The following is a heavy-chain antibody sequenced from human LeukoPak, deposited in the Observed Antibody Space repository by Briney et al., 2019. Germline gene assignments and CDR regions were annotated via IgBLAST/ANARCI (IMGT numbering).Heavy chain of an antibody. D-gene: IGHD7-27*01. CDR2: VKNDGSNT. V-gene: IGHV3-74*01. Sequence: GGSLRLSCAASGFTFSSYWMHWVRQAPGKGLMWVSRVKNDGSNTNYADSVKSRFTISRDNAKNTLYLQMNSLGAEDTAVYYCARGDHTFWGFPHWGQGTLVTVSS. CDR1: GFTFSSYW. CDR3: ARGDHTFWGFPH. J-gene: IGHJ4*02.